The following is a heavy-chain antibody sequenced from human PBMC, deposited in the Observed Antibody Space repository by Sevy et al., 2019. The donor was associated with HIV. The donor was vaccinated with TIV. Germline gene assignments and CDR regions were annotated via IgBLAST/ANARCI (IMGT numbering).Heavy chain of an antibody. V-gene: IGHV3-30-3*01. Sequence: GGSLRLSCAASGFTFSGYAMHWVRQAPGKGLKWVAVISYDGNNRYYADSVKGRFTISRDNSKNTLYLQLNGLRPEDTAVYYCTGGDAGGGNVGVVRPSDCWGQGTLVTVS. CDR2: ISYDGNNR. D-gene: IGHD3-3*01. J-gene: IGHJ4*02. CDR1: GFTFSGYA. CDR3: TGGDAGGGNVGVVRPSDC.